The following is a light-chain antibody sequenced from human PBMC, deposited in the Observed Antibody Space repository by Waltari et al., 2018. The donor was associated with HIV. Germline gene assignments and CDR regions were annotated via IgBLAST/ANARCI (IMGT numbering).Light chain of an antibody. V-gene: IGKV3-15*01. J-gene: IGKJ4*01. Sequence: EIVMTQSPATLSVSPGDRATLSCRASQSVSSNLAWYQQKPGQAPRLLIYGASTRATGIPARFSGSGSGTEFTLTISSLQSEDFAVYYCQQYNNWPRATFGGGTKVEIK. CDR1: QSVSSN. CDR2: GAS. CDR3: QQYNNWPRAT.